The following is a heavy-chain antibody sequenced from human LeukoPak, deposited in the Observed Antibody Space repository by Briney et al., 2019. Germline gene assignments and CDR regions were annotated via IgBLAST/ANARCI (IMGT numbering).Heavy chain of an antibody. D-gene: IGHD4-17*01. CDR2: ISAYSGNT. V-gene: IGHV1-18*01. CDR1: GYTFSNYD. CDR3: ASRGYGDYYFDY. Sequence: GASVKVSCKASGYTFSNYDISWVRQAPGQGLEWMGWISAYSGNTIYAQKLQGRVTMTTDTSTSTAYVELRSLRSDDTAVYYCASRGYGDYYFDYWGQGTLVTVS. J-gene: IGHJ4*02.